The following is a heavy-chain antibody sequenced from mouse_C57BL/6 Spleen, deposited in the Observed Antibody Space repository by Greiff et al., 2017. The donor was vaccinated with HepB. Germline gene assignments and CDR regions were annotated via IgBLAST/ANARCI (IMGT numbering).Heavy chain of an antibody. CDR2: IHPSDSDT. CDR1: GYTFTSYW. CDR3: ARGHYYGSPYWYFDV. D-gene: IGHD1-1*01. Sequence: QVQLQQPGAELVKPGASVKVSCKASGYTFTSYWMHWVKQRPGQGLEWIGRIHPSDSDTNYNQKFKGKATLTVDKSSSTAYVQLSSLTSEDSAVYYCARGHYYGSPYWYFDVWGTGTTVTVSS. V-gene: IGHV1-74*01. J-gene: IGHJ1*03.